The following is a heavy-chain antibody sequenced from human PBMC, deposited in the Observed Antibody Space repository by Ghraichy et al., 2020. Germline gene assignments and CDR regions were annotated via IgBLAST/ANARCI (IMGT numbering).Heavy chain of an antibody. CDR3: AREPTVPAAKHYYYYGMDV. CDR1: GFTFSSYS. V-gene: IGHV3-21*01. CDR2: ISSSSSYI. D-gene: IGHD2-2*01. Sequence: GGSLRLSCAASGFTFSSYSMNWVRQAPGKGLEWVSSISSSSSYIYYADSVKGRFTISRDNAKNSLYLQMNSLRAEDTAVYYCAREPTVPAAKHYYYYGMDVWGQGTTVTVSS. J-gene: IGHJ6*02.